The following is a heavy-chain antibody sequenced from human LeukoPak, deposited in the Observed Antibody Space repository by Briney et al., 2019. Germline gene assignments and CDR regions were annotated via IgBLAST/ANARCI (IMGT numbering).Heavy chain of an antibody. D-gene: IGHD3-3*01. CDR1: GFTVSSNY. CDR2: IYSGGST. J-gene: IGHJ5*02. Sequence: GSLRLSCAASGFTVSSNYMSWVRQAPGKGLEWVSVIYSGGSTYYADSVKGRFTISRDNSKNTLYLQMNSLRAEDTAVYYCARDMSRFPRAPWGQGTLVTVSS. CDR3: ARDMSRFPRAP. V-gene: IGHV3-66*02.